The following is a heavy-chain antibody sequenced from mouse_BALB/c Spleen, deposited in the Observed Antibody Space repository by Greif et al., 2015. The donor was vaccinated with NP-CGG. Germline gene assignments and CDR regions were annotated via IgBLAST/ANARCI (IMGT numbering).Heavy chain of an antibody. CDR3: ARYDYDYYAMDS. V-gene: IGHV1-80*01. J-gene: IGHJ4*01. CDR1: GYAFSSYW. CDR2: IYPGDGDT. Sequence: VKVVGSGAELVRPGSSVKISCKASGYAFSSYWMNWVKQRPGQGLEWIGQIYPGDGDTNYNGKFKGKATLTADKSSSTAYMQLSSLTSEDSAVYFCARYDYDYYAMDSWGQGTSVTVSS. D-gene: IGHD2-4*01.